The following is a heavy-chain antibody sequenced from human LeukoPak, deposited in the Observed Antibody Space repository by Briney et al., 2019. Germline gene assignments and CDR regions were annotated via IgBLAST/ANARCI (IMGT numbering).Heavy chain of an antibody. V-gene: IGHV4-59*01. CDR3: AREEVLWFGESLL. J-gene: IGHJ4*02. CDR2: IYYSGST. CDR1: GGSISSYY. Sequence: SETLSLTCTVSGGSISSYYWSWIRQPPGKGLEWIGYIYYSGSTNYNPSLKSRVTISVDTSKNQFSLKLSSVTAADTAVYYCAREEVLWFGESLLWSQGTLVTVSS. D-gene: IGHD3-10*01.